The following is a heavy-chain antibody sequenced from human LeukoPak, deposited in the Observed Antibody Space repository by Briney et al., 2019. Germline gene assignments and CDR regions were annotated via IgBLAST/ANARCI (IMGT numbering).Heavy chain of an antibody. V-gene: IGHV4-31*03. Sequence: SQTLSLTCTVSGGSISSSGYYWSWIRQHPGKGLEWIVYIYYSGSTYYNPSLKSRVTISVDTSKNQFSLKLSSVTAADTAVYYCARTLVTAPYYFDYWGQGTLVTVSS. CDR2: IYYSGST. CDR1: GGSISSSGYY. CDR3: ARTLVTAPYYFDY. J-gene: IGHJ4*02. D-gene: IGHD2-21*02.